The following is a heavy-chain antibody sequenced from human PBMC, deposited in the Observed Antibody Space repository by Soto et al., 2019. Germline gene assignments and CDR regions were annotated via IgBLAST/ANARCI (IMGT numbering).Heavy chain of an antibody. CDR1: GYTFTSYG. D-gene: IGHD2-2*01. J-gene: IGHJ6*02. Sequence: QVQLVQSGAEVKKPGASVKVSCKASGYTFTSYGISWVRQAPGQGLEWMGGISAYKGNTNYAQKLQGRVTMTTDTSTSTAYMELRSLRSDDTAVYYCARVQPSYCISTSCYDPYYYYGMDVWGQGTTVTVSS. CDR3: ARVQPSYCISTSCYDPYYYYGMDV. CDR2: ISAYKGNT. V-gene: IGHV1-18*01.